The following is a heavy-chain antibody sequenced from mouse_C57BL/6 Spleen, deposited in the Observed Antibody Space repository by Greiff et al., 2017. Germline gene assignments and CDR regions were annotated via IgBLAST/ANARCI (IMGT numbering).Heavy chain of an antibody. Sequence: EVKLVESGTVLARPGASVKMSCKTSGYTFTSYWMHWVKQRPGQGLEWIGAIYPGNSDTSYNQKFKGKAKLTAVTSASTAYMELSSLTNEDAAVYYCTRGIYDYDEAWFAYWGQGTLVTVSA. CDR1: GYTFTSYW. D-gene: IGHD2-4*01. V-gene: IGHV1-5*01. CDR3: TRGIYDYDEAWFAY. CDR2: IYPGNSDT. J-gene: IGHJ3*01.